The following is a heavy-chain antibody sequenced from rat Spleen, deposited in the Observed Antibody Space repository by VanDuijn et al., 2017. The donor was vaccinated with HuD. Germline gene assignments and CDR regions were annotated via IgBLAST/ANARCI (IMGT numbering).Heavy chain of an antibody. D-gene: IGHD1-12*02. CDR3: ARQGFITIMVVITTSWYFDF. V-gene: IGHV3-1*01. CDR2: ISYSGST. Sequence: EVQLQESGPGLVKPSQSLSLTCSVTGYSIKSSYRWNWIRKFPGNKMEWIGHISYSGSTSYNPSLKSRISITRDTSKNQFFLQLNSVTTEDTATYYCARQGFITIMVVITTSWYFDFWGPGTMVTVSS. CDR1: GYSIKSSY. J-gene: IGHJ1*01.